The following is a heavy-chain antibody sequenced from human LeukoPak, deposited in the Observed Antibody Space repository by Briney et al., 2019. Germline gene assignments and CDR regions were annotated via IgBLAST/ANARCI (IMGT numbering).Heavy chain of an antibody. CDR3: ARDTVGATSEYFQH. J-gene: IGHJ1*01. D-gene: IGHD1-26*01. CDR2: INPNSGGT. CDR1: GYTFTGYY. V-gene: IGHV1-2*02. Sequence: GASVKVSCKASGYTFTGYYVHWVRQPPGQGLEWMGWINPNSGGTNYAQKFQGRVTMTRDTSISTAYMELSRLRSDDTAVYYCARDTVGATSEYFQHWGQGTLVTVSS.